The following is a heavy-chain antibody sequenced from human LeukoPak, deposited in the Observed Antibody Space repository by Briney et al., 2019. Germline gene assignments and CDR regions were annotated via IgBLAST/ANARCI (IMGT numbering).Heavy chain of an antibody. J-gene: IGHJ4*02. CDR3: SKEAPSAGFDY. V-gene: IGHV3-23*01. CDR2: ISGSGGST. CDR1: AFTFSSYA. Sequence: AGGSLRLSCAASAFTFSSYAMSWVRQAPGKWLEWVSAISGSGGSTSYADSVKGRFTISRDNSKNTLYLQMNSLSAEDTAVNDCSKEAPSAGFDYWGQGTLVTVSS.